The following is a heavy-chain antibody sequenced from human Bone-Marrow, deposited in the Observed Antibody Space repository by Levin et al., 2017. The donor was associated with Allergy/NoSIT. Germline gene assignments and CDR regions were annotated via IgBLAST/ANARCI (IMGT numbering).Heavy chain of an antibody. V-gene: IGHV3-7*01. CDR1: GFTFRDYW. CDR3: ANARGMDV. Sequence: PGGSLRLSCAASGFTFRDYWMTWVRQAPGKGLEWVANIKQDGSERYYVDSVKGRFTISRDNAKNSLFLQMNSLRAEDTAVYYCANARGMDVWGRGTTVTVSS. J-gene: IGHJ6*02. CDR2: IKQDGSER.